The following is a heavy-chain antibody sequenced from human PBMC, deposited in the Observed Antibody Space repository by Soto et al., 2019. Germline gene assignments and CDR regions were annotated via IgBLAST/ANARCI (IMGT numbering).Heavy chain of an antibody. CDR3: AIYDSSGSRVFQH. CDR2: IYYSGST. V-gene: IGHV4-31*03. D-gene: IGHD3-22*01. Sequence: PSETLSLTCTVSGGSISSGAYYWSWIRQHPGKGLEWIGYIYYSGSTYYNPSLKSRVTISVDTSKNQFSLKLSSVTAADTAVYYCAIYDSSGSRVFQHWGQGTLVTVSS. J-gene: IGHJ1*01. CDR1: GGSISSGAYY.